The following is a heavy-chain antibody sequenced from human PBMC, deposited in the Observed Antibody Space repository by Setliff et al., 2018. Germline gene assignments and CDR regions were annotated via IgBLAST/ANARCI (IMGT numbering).Heavy chain of an antibody. CDR1: GGSFSGYH. J-gene: IGHJ5*02. D-gene: IGHD3-3*01. Sequence: SETLSLTCAVYGGSFSGYHWSWIRQPPGKGLEWIGEISHSGDPNYNPSLKSRVTISLDTSKNQFSLKLTSVTAADTAVYYCARAPQYSNFWYALSWFDPWG. CDR3: ARAPQYSNFWYALSWFDP. V-gene: IGHV4-34*01. CDR2: ISHSGDP.